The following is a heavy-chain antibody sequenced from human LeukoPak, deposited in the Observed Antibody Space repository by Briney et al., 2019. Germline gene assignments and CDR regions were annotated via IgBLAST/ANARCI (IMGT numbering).Heavy chain of an antibody. Sequence: SETLSLTCTVSGYFISSGYYWGWIRQPPGKGLQWIGSIHHSGSTYYNPSLKSRVTISVDTSKKQFSLKLNSVTAADTAVYYCARANYYDTSGYSRGAFDIWGQGTMVTVSS. CDR1: GYFISSGYY. CDR2: IHHSGST. D-gene: IGHD3-22*01. V-gene: IGHV4-38-2*02. J-gene: IGHJ3*02. CDR3: ARANYYDTSGYSRGAFDI.